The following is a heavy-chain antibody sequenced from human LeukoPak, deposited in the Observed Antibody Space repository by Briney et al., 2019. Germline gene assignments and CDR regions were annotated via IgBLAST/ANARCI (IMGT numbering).Heavy chain of an antibody. V-gene: IGHV4-59*01. J-gene: IGHJ4*02. CDR2: IYYSGST. CDR3: ARSYHYDSSGYYW. CDR1: GGSISSYY. D-gene: IGHD3-22*01. Sequence: SETLSLTCTVSGGSISSYYWSWIRQPPGKGLEWIGYIYYSGSTNYNPSLKSRVTISVDTSKHQFSLKLSSVTAADTAVYYCARSYHYDSSGYYWWGQGTLVTVSS.